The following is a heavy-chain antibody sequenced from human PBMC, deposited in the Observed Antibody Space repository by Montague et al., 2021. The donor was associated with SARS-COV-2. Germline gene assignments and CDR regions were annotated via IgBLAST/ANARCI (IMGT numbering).Heavy chain of an antibody. CDR1: GFTFTTYA. V-gene: IGHV3-30*04. Sequence: SLRLSCAASGFTFTTYAMHWVRQAPGKGLEWMAVISNDGTKIYYADSVKGRFTISGDNSKNTLYLQLNRLRAEDTALYHCARDLFYIRNYYYYYGMDVWGQGTTVTVSS. CDR3: ARDLFYIRNYYYYYGMDV. D-gene: IGHD2/OR15-2a*01. CDR2: ISNDGTKI. J-gene: IGHJ6*02.